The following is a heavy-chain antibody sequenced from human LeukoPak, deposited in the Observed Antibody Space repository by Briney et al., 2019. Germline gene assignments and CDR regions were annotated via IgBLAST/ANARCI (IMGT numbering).Heavy chain of an antibody. CDR2: IKSLSNGGTS. CDR3: TTEKHGEHRWGMDV. J-gene: IGHJ6*02. V-gene: IGHV3-15*01. D-gene: IGHD4-17*01. CDR1: GFTFTDTW. Sequence: GGSLRLSCAASGFTFTDTWMSWVRQAPGRGLEWVGRIKSLSNGGTSEYAAPVEGRFTISRDGSKDTLFLQMNSLKSDDIAIYYCTTEKHGEHRWGMDVWGHGTTVTVSS.